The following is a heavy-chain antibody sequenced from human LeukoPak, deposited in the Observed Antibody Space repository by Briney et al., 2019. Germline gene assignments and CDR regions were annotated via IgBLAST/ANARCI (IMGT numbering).Heavy chain of an antibody. CDR2: ISWNSGSI. CDR1: GFTFDDYA. V-gene: IGHV3-9*01. D-gene: IGHD6-19*01. Sequence: PGRSLRLSCAASGFTFDDYAMHWVRQAPGKGLEWVSGISWNSGSIGYADSVKGRFTIPRDNAKNFLYLQMNSLRAEDTALYYCAKDPRSSGWPTYYFDYWGQGTLVTVSS. J-gene: IGHJ4*02. CDR3: AKDPRSSGWPTYYFDY.